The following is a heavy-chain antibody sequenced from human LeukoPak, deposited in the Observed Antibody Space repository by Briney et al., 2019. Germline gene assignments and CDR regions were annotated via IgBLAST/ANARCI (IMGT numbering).Heavy chain of an antibody. CDR2: ISAYNGDT. CDR1: GYTFTNYG. J-gene: IGHJ4*02. D-gene: IGHD6-25*01. CDR3: ARASQRLGDSDY. V-gene: IGHV1-18*01. Sequence: ASVKVSCKASGYTFTNYGVAWMRQAPGQGLEWMGWISAYNGDTNYVQKLQGRVTMTTDTSTSTVYMELRSLRFDDTAVYYCARASQRLGDSDYWGQGTLVTVSS.